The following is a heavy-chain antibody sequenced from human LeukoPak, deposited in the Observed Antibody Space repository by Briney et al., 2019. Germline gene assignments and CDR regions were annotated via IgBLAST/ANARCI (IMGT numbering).Heavy chain of an antibody. CDR3: TKDPLDC. D-gene: IGHD2-21*01. V-gene: IGHV3-23*01. CDR1: GFTFINAW. J-gene: IGHJ4*02. Sequence: PGGSLRLSCAASGFTFINAWMSWVRQAPGKGLEWVSAISGSAVGTFYSDSVRGRFTISRDSPRNTLYLQMNSLRVEDTAVYYCTKDPLDCWGQGTLVTVSS. CDR2: ISGSAVGT.